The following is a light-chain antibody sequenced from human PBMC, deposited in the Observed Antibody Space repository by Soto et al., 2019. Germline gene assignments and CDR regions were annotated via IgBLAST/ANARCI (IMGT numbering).Light chain of an antibody. CDR3: QQYNSWPRT. Sequence: EIVMTQSPATLSGSPGERATLSCRASHSISDTLAWYQQKPGQAPRLLIFGSSTRAPGIPARFSASGSETEFTLTITTLQSEDFAVYYCQQYNSWPRTFGQGTKVEFK. V-gene: IGKV3-15*01. CDR1: HSISDT. J-gene: IGKJ1*01. CDR2: GSS.